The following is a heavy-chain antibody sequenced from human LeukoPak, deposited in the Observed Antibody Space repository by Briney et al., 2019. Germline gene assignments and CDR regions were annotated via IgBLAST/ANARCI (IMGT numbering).Heavy chain of an antibody. CDR2: IYYSGST. CDR3: ARRRGFGEHYYFDY. CDR1: GGSISSSSYY. J-gene: IGHJ4*02. Sequence: PSETLSLTCTVSGGSISSSSYYWGWIRQPPGKGLEWIGSIYYSGSTYYNPSLKSRVTISVDTSKNQFSLKPSSVTAADTAVYYCARRRGFGEHYYFDYWGQGTLVTVSS. V-gene: IGHV4-39*01. D-gene: IGHD3-10*01.